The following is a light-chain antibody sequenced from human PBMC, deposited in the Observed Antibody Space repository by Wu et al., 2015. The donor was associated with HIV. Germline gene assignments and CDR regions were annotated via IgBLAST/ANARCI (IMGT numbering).Light chain of an antibody. CDR2: GAS. Sequence: AIRMTQSPSSLSASTGDRVTITCRASQVINTNLAWYQQKPGKAPRLLISGASALQSGVPSRFNGSGSGTEFTLTISCLQSEDFATYYCQKYNTAPWTFGQGTKVEMK. J-gene: IGKJ1*01. V-gene: IGKV1-8*01. CDR3: QKYNTAPWT. CDR1: QVINTN.